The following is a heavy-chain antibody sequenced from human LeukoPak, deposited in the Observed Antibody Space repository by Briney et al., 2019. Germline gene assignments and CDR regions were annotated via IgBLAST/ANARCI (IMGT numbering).Heavy chain of an antibody. CDR3: TTDSRDFWSGYL. D-gene: IGHD3-3*01. Sequence: GGSLRLSCAASGFIFINAWMSWVRQAPGKGLEWVGRIKRKTDGGTTDYAAPVKGRFTISRDDSKNTLYLEMNSLKTEDTAVYYCTTDSRDFWSGYLWGQGTLVTVSS. V-gene: IGHV3-15*05. J-gene: IGHJ4*02. CDR1: GFIFINAW. CDR2: IKRKTDGGTT.